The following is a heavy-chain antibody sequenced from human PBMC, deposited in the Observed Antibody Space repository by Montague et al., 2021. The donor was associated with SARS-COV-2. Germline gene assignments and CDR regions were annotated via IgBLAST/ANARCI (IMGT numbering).Heavy chain of an antibody. J-gene: IGHJ3*01. CDR1: GVSVNNYY. D-gene: IGHD3-22*01. CDR2: IYYTGST. Sequence: SETLSLTCSVSGVSVNNYYWAWIRQTPEKGLERIGYIYYTGSTNYNPSLRNRITISIDTSANQFSLKLRSVTPADTAVYYCVRDYYDTSDYFQGTFDVWGRGTVVSVSS. V-gene: IGHV4-59*02. CDR3: VRDYYDTSDYFQGTFDV.